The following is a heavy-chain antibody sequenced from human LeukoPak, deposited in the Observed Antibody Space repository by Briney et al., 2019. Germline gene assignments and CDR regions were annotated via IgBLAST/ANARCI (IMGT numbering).Heavy chain of an antibody. J-gene: IGHJ4*02. V-gene: IGHV1-2*02. CDR2: INPNSGGT. CDR3: ARDVVAYGSRKYGDF. Sequence: ASVKVSCKASGYTLTDYYMHWVRQAPGQGLEWMGWINPNSGGTNYARKFQGRVTMTGDTSISTAYMELSRLISDDTAVYYCARDVVAYGSRKYGDFWGQGTLVTVSS. CDR1: GYTLTDYY. D-gene: IGHD3-10*01.